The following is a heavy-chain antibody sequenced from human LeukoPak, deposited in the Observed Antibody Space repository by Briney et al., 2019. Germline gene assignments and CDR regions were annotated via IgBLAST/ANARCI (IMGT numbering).Heavy chain of an antibody. CDR3: AKGGFGELLISSGFDY. CDR2: ISSSSSYI. CDR1: RFTFSSYS. D-gene: IGHD3-10*01. Sequence: GGSLRLSCAASRFTFSSYSMNWVRQAPGKGLEWVSSISSSSSYIYYADSVKGRFTISRDNAKNSLYLQMNSLRAEDTAVYYCAKGGFGELLISSGFDYWGQGTLVTVSS. J-gene: IGHJ4*02. V-gene: IGHV3-21*01.